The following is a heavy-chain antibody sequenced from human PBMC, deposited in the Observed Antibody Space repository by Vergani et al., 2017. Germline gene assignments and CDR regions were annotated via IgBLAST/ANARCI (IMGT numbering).Heavy chain of an antibody. V-gene: IGHV1-2*02. CDR2: INPNSGGT. CDR3: ARVRGRWRTRPTDAFDI. CDR1: GYTFTGYY. J-gene: IGHJ3*02. D-gene: IGHD4-23*01. Sequence: QVQLVQSGAEVKKPGASVKVSCKASGYTFTGYYMHWVRQAPGQGLEWMGWINPNSGGTNYAQKFQGRVTMTRDTSISTAYMELSRLRSDDTAVYYCARVRGRWRTRPTDAFDIWGQGTMVTVSS.